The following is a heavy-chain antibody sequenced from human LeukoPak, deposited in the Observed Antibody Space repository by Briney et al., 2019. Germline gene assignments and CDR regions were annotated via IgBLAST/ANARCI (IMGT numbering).Heavy chain of an antibody. CDR2: IYSGGST. CDR3: ARSYGDYQNWFDP. J-gene: IGHJ5*02. D-gene: IGHD4-17*01. V-gene: IGHV3-53*01. Sequence: PGGSLRLSCAASGFTVSSNYMSWVRLAPGKGLEWVSVIYSGGSTYYADSVKGRFTISRDNSKNTLYLQMNSLRAEDTAVYYCARSYGDYQNWFDPWGQGTLVTVSS. CDR1: GFTVSSNY.